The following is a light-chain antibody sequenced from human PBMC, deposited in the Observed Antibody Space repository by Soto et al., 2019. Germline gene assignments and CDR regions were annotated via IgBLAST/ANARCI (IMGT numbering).Light chain of an antibody. CDR2: GNS. V-gene: IGLV1-40*01. J-gene: IGLJ2*01. CDR1: SSNIGAGYD. CDR3: QSYDSSLSGVV. Sequence: QAVVTQPPSVSGAPGQRVTISCTGSSSNIGAGYDVHGYQQLPGTAPKLLIYGNSNRPSGVPDRFSGSKSGTSASLAITGLQAEDEADYYCQSYDSSLSGVVFGGGTKVTVL.